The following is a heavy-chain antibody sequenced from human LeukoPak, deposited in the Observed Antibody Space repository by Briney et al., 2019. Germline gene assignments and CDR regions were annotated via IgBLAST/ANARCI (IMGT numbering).Heavy chain of an antibody. D-gene: IGHD2-21*01. J-gene: IGHJ4*02. CDR2: ISYDGITN. CDR1: GFTFTNYG. CDR3: AKKAAPVSAIRAGFDY. Sequence: GGSLRLSCSASGFTFTNYGMHWVRQAPAKGLEWVAVISYDGITNYYADSVNGRFTVSRDNSENTLYLQMNSLRPDDTAVYYCAKKAAPVSAIRAGFDYWGQGTLVTVSS. V-gene: IGHV3-30*18.